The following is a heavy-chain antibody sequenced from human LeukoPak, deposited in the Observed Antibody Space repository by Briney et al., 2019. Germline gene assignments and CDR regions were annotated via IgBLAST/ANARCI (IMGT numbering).Heavy chain of an antibody. D-gene: IGHD6-13*01. V-gene: IGHV1-69*05. Sequence: ASVKVSCKASGGTFSSYAISWVQQAPGQGLERMGGIIPIFGTANYAQKFQGRVTITTDESTSTAYMELSSLRSEDTAVYYCARDDGIAAAGLSGFDPWGQGTLVTVSS. CDR1: GGTFSSYA. CDR3: ARDDGIAAAGLSGFDP. CDR2: IIPIFGTA. J-gene: IGHJ5*02.